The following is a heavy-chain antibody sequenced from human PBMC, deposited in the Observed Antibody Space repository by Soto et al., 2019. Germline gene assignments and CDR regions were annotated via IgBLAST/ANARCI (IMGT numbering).Heavy chain of an antibody. Sequence: QVQLMQSGAEVKKPGSSVKVSCKASGGIITTNVIRWVRQAPGQGLEWMGEIMPVFAAPNNAQKFQGRLRITAYTSTTIVYMELRSLTSEDTAVYFCARGARYCSGGSCYPDHWGQGTLVIVSS. CDR1: GGIITTNV. CDR2: IMPVFAAP. CDR3: ARGARYCSGGSCYPDH. V-gene: IGHV1-69*06. D-gene: IGHD2-15*01. J-gene: IGHJ4*02.